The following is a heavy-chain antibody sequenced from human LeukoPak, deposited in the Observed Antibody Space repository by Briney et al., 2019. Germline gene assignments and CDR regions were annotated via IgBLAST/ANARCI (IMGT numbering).Heavy chain of an antibody. CDR3: ASRAALGTFGFYYYYMDV. V-gene: IGHV5-51*01. CDR2: IYPGDSDT. J-gene: IGHJ6*03. CDR1: GYSFTSYW. Sequence: PGESLKISCEGSGYSFTSYWIGWVRQMPGKGLEWMGIIYPGDSDTRYSPSFQGQVTISADKSINTAYLQWSSLKASDTAMYYCASRAALGTFGFYYYYMDVWGKGTTVTVSS. D-gene: IGHD6-13*01.